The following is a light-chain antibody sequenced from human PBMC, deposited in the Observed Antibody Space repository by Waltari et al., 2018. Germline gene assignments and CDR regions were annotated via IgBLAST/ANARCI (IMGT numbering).Light chain of an antibody. CDR3: SSYTRSSSYV. J-gene: IGLJ1*01. CDR2: DVS. V-gene: IGLV2-14*01. CDR1: SSDIGGDNF. Sequence: QSALTQPASVSGSPEQSITISCTGTSSDIGGDNFVSWYQQHPGKAPKLILFDVSDRPSWFPNLFSGSKSGNSASLTISGLQAEDEADYYCSSYTRSSSYVFGTGTKVTVL.